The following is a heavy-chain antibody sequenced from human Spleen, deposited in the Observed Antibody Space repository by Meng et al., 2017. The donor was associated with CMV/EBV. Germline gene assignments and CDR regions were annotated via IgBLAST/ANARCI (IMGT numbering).Heavy chain of an antibody. D-gene: IGHD3-3*01. Sequence: GESLKISCAASGFTFSSYAMSWVRQAPGKGLEWVAIISYDGSNKYYADSVKGRFTISRDNSKNTLYLQMNSLRAEDTAVYYCASDENYDFWSGYLRLGYWGQGTLVTVSS. CDR3: ASDENYDFWSGYLRLGY. CDR2: ISYDGSNK. CDR1: GFTFSSYA. V-gene: IGHV3-30*03. J-gene: IGHJ4*02.